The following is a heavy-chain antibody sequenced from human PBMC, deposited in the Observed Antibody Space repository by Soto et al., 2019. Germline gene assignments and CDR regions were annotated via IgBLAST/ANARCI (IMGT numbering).Heavy chain of an antibody. J-gene: IGHJ3*02. Sequence: GGSLRLSCAASGFTFSSYAMSWVRQAPGKGLEWVSAISGSGGSTYYADSVKGRFTISRDNSKNTLYLQMNSLRAEDMAVYYCAKDQGITGTSKAFDIWGQGTMVTVSS. V-gene: IGHV3-23*01. CDR1: GFTFSSYA. D-gene: IGHD1-7*01. CDR2: ISGSGGST. CDR3: AKDQGITGTSKAFDI.